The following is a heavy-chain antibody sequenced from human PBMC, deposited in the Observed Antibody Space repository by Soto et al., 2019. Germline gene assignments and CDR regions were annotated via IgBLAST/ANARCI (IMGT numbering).Heavy chain of an antibody. CDR1: ASIISGST. CDR3: TTLLVLLTGSGY. Sequence: PGGSLRLSCAASASIISGSTIHWVRQASGKGLQWIGRIRSKANSDATVYDASLRGRFTISRDDSKNVVYLQMNSLTTEDTAVYYCTTLLVLLTGSGYWGQGNLVTVSS. D-gene: IGHD3-9*01. CDR2: IRSKANSDAT. V-gene: IGHV3-73*01. J-gene: IGHJ4*02.